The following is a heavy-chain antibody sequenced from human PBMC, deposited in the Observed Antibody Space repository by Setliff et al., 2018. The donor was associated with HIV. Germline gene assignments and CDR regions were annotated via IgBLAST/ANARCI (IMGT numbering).Heavy chain of an antibody. Sequence: PGESLKISCVASGFTFSSYWMHWVRQAPGRGLMWISRLNTDGSSIDYADSVKGRFTFSRDNAKNTLYLQMNGLRADDTAVYYCARGMASGWSRDTFDIWGQGTMVTVSS. CDR1: GFTFSSYW. J-gene: IGHJ3*02. CDR3: ARGMASGWSRDTFDI. D-gene: IGHD6-19*01. CDR2: LNTDGSSI. V-gene: IGHV3-74*01.